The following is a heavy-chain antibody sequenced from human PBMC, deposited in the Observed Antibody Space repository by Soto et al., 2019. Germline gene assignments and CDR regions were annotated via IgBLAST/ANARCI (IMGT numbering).Heavy chain of an antibody. CDR3: AVSLYGVVLHYYYPMDV. CDR1: GFTLSSFA. J-gene: IGHJ6*02. CDR2: ISHSGGSK. V-gene: IGHV3-23*01. D-gene: IGHD3-3*01. Sequence: PGGSLRLSCVASGFTLSSFAMTWVRQAPGKGLEWVSGISHSGGSKYYADSVKGRFTISRDISKKTLYLQMNSLTFEDTAFYYCAVSLYGVVLHYYYPMDVWGPGTSVTVSS.